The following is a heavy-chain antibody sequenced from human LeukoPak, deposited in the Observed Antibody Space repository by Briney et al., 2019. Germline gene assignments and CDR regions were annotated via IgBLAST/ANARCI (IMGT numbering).Heavy chain of an antibody. Sequence: AGGSLRLSCAASGFTFSSYAMSWVRQAPGKGLEWVSSISSSSSYIYYADSMKGRFTISRDNAKSSLYLEMNSLRAEDTAVYYCAREIYDSGSIYYFDYWGQGTLVTVSS. V-gene: IGHV3-21*01. D-gene: IGHD6-19*01. CDR2: ISSSSSYI. CDR3: AREIYDSGSIYYFDY. CDR1: GFTFSSYA. J-gene: IGHJ4*02.